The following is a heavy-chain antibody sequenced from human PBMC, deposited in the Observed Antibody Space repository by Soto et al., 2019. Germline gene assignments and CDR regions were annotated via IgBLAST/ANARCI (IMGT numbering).Heavy chain of an antibody. CDR1: GFTFSSYW. V-gene: IGHV3-74*01. CDR2: INNDGSNT. Sequence: EVQLVESGGGLVQPGGSLRLSCAASGFTFSSYWMHWVRQAPGKRLVWVSRINNDGSNTGYADSVKGRFTISRDNATNTLYLQMNSLTAADTAVYYCGGSGYYYDYWGQGTLVTVSS. J-gene: IGHJ4*02. CDR3: GGSGYYYDY. D-gene: IGHD3-22*01.